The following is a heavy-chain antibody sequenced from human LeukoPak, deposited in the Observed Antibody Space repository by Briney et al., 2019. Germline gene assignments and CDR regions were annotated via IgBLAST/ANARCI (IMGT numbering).Heavy chain of an antibody. CDR2: INPSGGST. J-gene: IGHJ4*02. D-gene: IGHD1-26*01. Sequence: ASVKVSCKASGYTFTSYYMHWVRQAPGQGLEWMGIINPSGGSTSYAQKFQGRVTMTRDTSTSTVYMELSSLRSEDAAVYYCARDSGSYLPLGYWGQGTLVTVSS. CDR1: GYTFTSYY. CDR3: ARDSGSYLPLGY. V-gene: IGHV1-46*01.